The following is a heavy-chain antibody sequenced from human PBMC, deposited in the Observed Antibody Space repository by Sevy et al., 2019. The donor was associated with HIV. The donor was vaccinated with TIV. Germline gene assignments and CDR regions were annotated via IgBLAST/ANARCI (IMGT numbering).Heavy chain of an antibody. D-gene: IGHD3-16*01. J-gene: IGHJ4*02. CDR3: AKGQGYDYIWGNARSEYYFDY. CDR1: RFTFSTYD. Sequence: GESLKISCAASRFTFSTYDIHWVRQAPGKGLEWVAVISHDGSYQYYTDSVKGRFTISRDDSKNKAYLQMNSLRADDSGVYYCAKGQGYDYIWGNARSEYYFDYWGQGTLVTVSS. V-gene: IGHV3-30*18. CDR2: ISHDGSYQ.